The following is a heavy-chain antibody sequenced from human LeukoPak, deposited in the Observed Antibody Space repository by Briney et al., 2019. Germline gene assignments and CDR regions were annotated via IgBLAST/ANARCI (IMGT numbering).Heavy chain of an antibody. CDR3: AAEDYDILTGYRTFDY. CDR1: GFTVSSNY. J-gene: IGHJ4*02. Sequence: GGSLRLSCAASGFTVSSNYMSWVRQAPGKGLEWVSVIYSGGSTYYADSVKGRFTISRDNSKNMLYLQMNSLRAEDTAVYYCAAEDYDILTGYRTFDYWGQGTLVTVSS. D-gene: IGHD3-9*01. CDR2: IYSGGST. V-gene: IGHV3-53*01.